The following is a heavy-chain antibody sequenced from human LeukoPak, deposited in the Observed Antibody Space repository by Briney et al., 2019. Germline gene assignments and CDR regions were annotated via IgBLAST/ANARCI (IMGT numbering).Heavy chain of an antibody. J-gene: IGHJ4*02. D-gene: IGHD6-19*01. Sequence: SETLSLTCTVSGGSISSSSYYWGWIRQPPGKGLEWIGSIYYSGSTYYNPSLKSRVTISVDTSKNQFSLKLSSVTAADTAVYYCARRQWLGDFDYWGQGILVTVSS. CDR2: IYYSGST. CDR1: GGSISSSSYY. V-gene: IGHV4-39*01. CDR3: ARRQWLGDFDY.